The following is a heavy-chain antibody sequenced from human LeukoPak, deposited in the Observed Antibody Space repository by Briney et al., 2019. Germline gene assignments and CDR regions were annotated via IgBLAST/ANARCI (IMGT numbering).Heavy chain of an antibody. D-gene: IGHD5-18*01. V-gene: IGHV3-30*18. CDR3: AKIRPWVQLWLEMDY. Sequence: GGSLRLSRAASGFTFSSYGMHWVRQAPGKGLEWVAAISYDGSNKYYADSVKGRFTISRDNSKNTLYLQMNSLRAEDTAVYYCAKIRPWVQLWLEMDYWGQGTLVTVSS. J-gene: IGHJ4*02. CDR2: ISYDGSNK. CDR1: GFTFSSYG.